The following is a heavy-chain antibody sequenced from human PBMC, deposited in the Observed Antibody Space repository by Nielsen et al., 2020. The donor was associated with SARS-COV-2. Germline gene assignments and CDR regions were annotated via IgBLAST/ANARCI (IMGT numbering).Heavy chain of an antibody. CDR2: MNPNSGNT. CDR3: RSGAGYGDPMDV. Sequence: ASVKVSCKASGYTFTSYDINWVRQATGQGLEWMGWMNPNSGNTGYAQKFQGRVTMTRNTSISTAYMELSSLRSEDTAVYYCRSGAGYGDPMDVWGKGTTVTVSS. J-gene: IGHJ6*04. V-gene: IGHV1-8*01. D-gene: IGHD4-17*01. CDR1: GYTFTSYD.